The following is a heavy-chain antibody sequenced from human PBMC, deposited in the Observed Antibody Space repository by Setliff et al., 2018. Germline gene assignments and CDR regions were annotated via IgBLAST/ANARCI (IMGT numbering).Heavy chain of an antibody. V-gene: IGHV4-39*01. J-gene: IGHJ4*02. CDR2: IHYSGTT. CDR1: GASITSGRNY. Sequence: SETLSLTCTVSGASITSGRNYWGWIRQPPGKGLEWIGRIHYSGTTYSNASLASRLTISVDTAKNQFSLKLTSVTAADTAVYYCARTGTYRYFDYWGQGTRVTVSS. CDR3: ARTGTYRYFDY. D-gene: IGHD1-1*01.